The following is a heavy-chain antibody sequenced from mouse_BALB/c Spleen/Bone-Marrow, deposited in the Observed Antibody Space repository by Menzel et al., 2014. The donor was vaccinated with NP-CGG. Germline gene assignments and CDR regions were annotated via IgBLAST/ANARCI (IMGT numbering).Heavy chain of an antibody. Sequence: EVQGVESGGGLVQPGGSLRLSCATSGFTFTDYFMTWVRQPPGKALEWLGFIRNKANGYTTEYSASVKGRFTISSNNSQSILYLQMNTLRAEDSATYHCARGYYDDYWGQGTPLTVSS. J-gene: IGHJ2*01. D-gene: IGHD2-4*01. CDR2: IRNKANGYTT. CDR1: GFTFTDYF. V-gene: IGHV7-3*02. CDR3: ARGYYDDY.